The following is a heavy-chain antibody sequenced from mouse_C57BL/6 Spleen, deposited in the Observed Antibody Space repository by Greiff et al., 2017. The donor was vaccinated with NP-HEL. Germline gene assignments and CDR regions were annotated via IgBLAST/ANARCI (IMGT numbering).Heavy chain of an antibody. CDR2: ISSGSSTI. CDR3: ARNYGSSYGLAY. V-gene: IGHV5-17*01. D-gene: IGHD1-1*01. CDR1: GFTFSDYG. Sequence: EVNVVESGGGLVKPGGSLKLSCAASGFTFSDYGMHWVRQAPEKGLEWVAYISSGSSTIYYADTVKGRFTISRDNAKNTLFLQMTSLRSEDTAMYYCARNYGSSYGLAYWGQGTLVTVSA. J-gene: IGHJ3*01.